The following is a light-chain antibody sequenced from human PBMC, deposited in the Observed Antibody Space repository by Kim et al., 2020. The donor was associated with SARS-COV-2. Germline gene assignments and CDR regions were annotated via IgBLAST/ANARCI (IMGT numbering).Light chain of an antibody. CDR3: QQYYSSPYT. CDR1: QSVLYKSNNKKY. CDR2: WAS. V-gene: IGKV4-1*01. Sequence: DIVMTQSPDSLAVSLGERASINCKSSQSVLYKSNNKKYLAWYQQKSGQPPKLLIYWASTRESGVPDRFSGSGSGTDFTLTISSLQAEDVAVYYCQQYYSSPYTFGQGTKLE. J-gene: IGKJ2*01.